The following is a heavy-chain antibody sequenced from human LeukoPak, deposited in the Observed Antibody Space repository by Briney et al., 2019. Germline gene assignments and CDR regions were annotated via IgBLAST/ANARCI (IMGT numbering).Heavy chain of an antibody. J-gene: IGHJ4*02. Sequence: ASVKVSCKASGYTFTGNYMHWVRQAPGQGLEWMGRINPNSGAANYAQKFQGRVTMTRDTSISTAYMELTRLRSDDSAVYYCATTQAGATDFDYWGQGTLVTVSS. D-gene: IGHD1-26*01. CDR2: INPNSGAA. CDR3: ATTQAGATDFDY. CDR1: GYTFTGNY. V-gene: IGHV1-2*06.